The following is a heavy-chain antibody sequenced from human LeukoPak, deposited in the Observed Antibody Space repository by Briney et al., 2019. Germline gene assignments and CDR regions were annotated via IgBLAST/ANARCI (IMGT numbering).Heavy chain of an antibody. CDR1: GFTFSSYW. V-gene: IGHV3-74*01. CDR2: MNSDGSTT. J-gene: IGHJ4*02. CDR3: ARDYDYFWGGYRYPFDY. D-gene: IGHD3-16*02. Sequence: GGSLRLSCAASGFTFSSYWMHWVRQAPGKGLVWVSRMNSDGSTTNYADSVKGRFTISRDNARNTVYLQMNSLRVEDTAVYYCARDYDYFWGGYRYPFDYWGQGTLVTVSS.